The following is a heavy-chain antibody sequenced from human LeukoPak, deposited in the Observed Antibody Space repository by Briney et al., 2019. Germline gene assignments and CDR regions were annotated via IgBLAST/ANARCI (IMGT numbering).Heavy chain of an antibody. CDR2: IYSGGST. V-gene: IGHV3-53*01. CDR1: GFTVSSNY. CDR3: ARDPSPYCGGDCHSGY. J-gene: IGHJ4*02. D-gene: IGHD2-21*01. Sequence: GGSLRLSCAASGFTVSSNYMSWVRQAPGKGLEWVSVIYSGGSTYYADSVKGRFTISRDNSKNTLYLQMNSLRAEDTAVYYCARDPSPYCGGDCHSGYRGQGTLVTVSS.